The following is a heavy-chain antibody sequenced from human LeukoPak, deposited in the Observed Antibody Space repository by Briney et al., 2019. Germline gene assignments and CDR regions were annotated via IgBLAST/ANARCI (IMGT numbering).Heavy chain of an antibody. CDR2: INSDGSDT. CDR1: GLTFSSYW. CDR3: TYGSGSSTGWYFDY. D-gene: IGHD3-10*01. J-gene: IGHJ4*02. Sequence: GGSLRLSCAASGLTFSSYWMHWVRQAPGKGLVWVSRINSDGSDTSYADSVKGRFTISRDNAKNTLYLQMNSLRADDTAVYYCTYGSGSSTGWYFDYWGQGTLVTVSS. V-gene: IGHV3-74*01.